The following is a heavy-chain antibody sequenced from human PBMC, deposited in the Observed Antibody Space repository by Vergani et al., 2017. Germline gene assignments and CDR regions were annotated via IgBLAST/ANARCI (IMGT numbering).Heavy chain of an antibody. CDR3: AREEIAVAGAGYYGMDV. V-gene: IGHV3-11*06. CDR2: MSSSSSYT. Sequence: QVQLVESGGGLVKPGGSLRLSCAASGCTFSDYYMSWIRQAPGKGLEWVSYMSSSSSYTNYADSVKGRFTISRDNAKNSLYLQMNSLRAEDTAVYYCAREEIAVAGAGYYGMDVWGQGATVAVSS. J-gene: IGHJ6*02. D-gene: IGHD6-19*01. CDR1: GCTFSDYY.